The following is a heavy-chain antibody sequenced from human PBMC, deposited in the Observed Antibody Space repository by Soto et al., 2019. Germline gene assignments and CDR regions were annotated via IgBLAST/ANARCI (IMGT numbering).Heavy chain of an antibody. CDR2: IDWDGEK. CDR3: ARTTNTGTDY. D-gene: IGHD1-1*01. Sequence: SGPTLVNPTQTPTLTCTFSGFSLTSNEMRVTWIRQPPGKALEWLARIDWDGEKFYTSSLRTRLTISKDSSKNQVVLTMTNMDPVDTATYYCARTTNTGTDYWGQGTLVTVSS. J-gene: IGHJ4*02. V-gene: IGHV2-70*04. CDR1: GFSLTSNEMR.